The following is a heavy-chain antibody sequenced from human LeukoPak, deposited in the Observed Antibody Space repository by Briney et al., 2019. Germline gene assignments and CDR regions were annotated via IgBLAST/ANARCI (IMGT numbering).Heavy chain of an antibody. CDR1: GGSISSSSCY. V-gene: IGHV4-39*01. CDR2: IYFSGST. J-gene: IGHJ4*02. Sequence: SETLSLTCTVSGGSISSSSCYWGWIRQPPGKGLEWIGSIYFSGSTYYNPSLKSRVTISVDRSKNQFSLKLSSVTAADTAVYYCARRMPYCSRTSCQRYYFDYWGQGTLVTVSS. D-gene: IGHD2-2*01. CDR3: ARRMPYCSRTSCQRYYFDY.